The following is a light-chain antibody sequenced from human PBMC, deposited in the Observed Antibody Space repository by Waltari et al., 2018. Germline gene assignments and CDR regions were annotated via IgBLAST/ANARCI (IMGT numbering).Light chain of an antibody. CDR1: SSNIGDNV. Sequence: QSVLTQSPSASGTPGQRVTISCSGSSSNIGDNVVNWYQQLPGKAPKLLIYRNDPRPSGVPDRCSASKSDNTAALTVSGLQAGDEADYYCSSYAGSNTVIFGGGTKLTVL. CDR2: RND. V-gene: IGLV1-44*01. J-gene: IGLJ2*01. CDR3: SSYAGSNTVI.